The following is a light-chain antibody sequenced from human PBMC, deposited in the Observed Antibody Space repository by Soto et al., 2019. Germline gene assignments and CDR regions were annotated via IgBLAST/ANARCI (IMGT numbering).Light chain of an antibody. V-gene: IGLV2-8*01. CDR2: EVF. CDR1: SSDVGGFSY. J-gene: IGLJ1*01. CDR3: SSYAGSNNPFV. Sequence: QSALTQPPSASGSPGQSVTISCTGTSSDVGGFSYVSWYQQHPGKAPKLMIHEVFKRPSGVPDRFSGSKSGNTASLTVSGLQAEDEADYYCSSYAGSNNPFVFGTGTKLTVL.